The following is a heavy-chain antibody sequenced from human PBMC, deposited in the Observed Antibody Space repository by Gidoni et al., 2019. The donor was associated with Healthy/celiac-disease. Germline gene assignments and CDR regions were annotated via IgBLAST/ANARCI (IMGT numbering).Heavy chain of an antibody. CDR2: ISYDGSNK. V-gene: IGHV3-30-3*01. D-gene: IGHD3-16*02. J-gene: IGHJ4*02. CDR3: ASSFGMITFGGVIVIPNYNFDY. CDR1: GFPFSSYA. Sequence: QVQLVESGGGVVQPGRSLRLSCAASGFPFSSYAMPWVRQAPGKGLEWVAVISYDGSNKYYADSVKGRVTISRDNSKNTLYLQMNSLRAEDTAVYYCASSFGMITFGGVIVIPNYNFDYWGQGTLVTVSS.